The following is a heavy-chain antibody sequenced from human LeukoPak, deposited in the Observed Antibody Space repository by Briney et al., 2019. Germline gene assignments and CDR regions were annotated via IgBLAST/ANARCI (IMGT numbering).Heavy chain of an antibody. CDR1: GYTFTGYY. CDR2: INPNSGGT. D-gene: IGHD2-15*01. CDR3: ARDNCSGGSCYGSAWFDP. V-gene: IGHV1-2*02. Sequence: ASVKVSCKASGYTFTGYYMHWVRQAPGQGLEWMGWINPNSGGTNYAQKFQGRVTMTRDTSISTAYMELSRLRSDDTAVYYCARDNCSGGSCYGSAWFDPWGQGTLVTVSS. J-gene: IGHJ5*02.